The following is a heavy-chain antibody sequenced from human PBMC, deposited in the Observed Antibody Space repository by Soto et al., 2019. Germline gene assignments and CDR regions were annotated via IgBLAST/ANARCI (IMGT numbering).Heavy chain of an antibody. CDR2: IWYDGSNK. V-gene: IGHV3-33*01. J-gene: IGHJ4*02. Sequence: GGSLRLSCAASGFTFSSYGMHWVRQAPGKGLEWVAVIWYDGSNKYYADSVKGRFTISRDNSKNTLYLQMNSLRAEDTAVYYCARGFITYYYDSSGYYPGYDYWGQGTLVTVSS. CDR3: ARGFITYYYDSSGYYPGYDY. D-gene: IGHD3-22*01. CDR1: GFTFSSYG.